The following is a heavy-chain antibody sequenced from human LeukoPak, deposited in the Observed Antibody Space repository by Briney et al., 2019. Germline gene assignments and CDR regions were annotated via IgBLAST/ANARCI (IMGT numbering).Heavy chain of an antibody. CDR3: ARAYCSSTRCYAPTDYYYGMDV. V-gene: IGHV1-69*13. J-gene: IGHJ6*04. Sequence: ASVKVSCKASGGTLSSYAISWVRQAPGQGLEWMGGIIPIFGTANYAQKFQGRVTITAAESTSTAYMELSSLRFEDTAVYYCARAYCSSTRCYAPTDYYYGMDVWGKGTTVTVSS. D-gene: IGHD2-2*01. CDR1: GGTLSSYA. CDR2: IIPIFGTA.